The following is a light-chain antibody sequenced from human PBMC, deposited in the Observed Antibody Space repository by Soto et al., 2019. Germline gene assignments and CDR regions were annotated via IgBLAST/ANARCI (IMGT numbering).Light chain of an antibody. CDR2: DAS. Sequence: EIMLTQSPGTLSLSPGETATLSCRASETIMNKYVAWYQQRPGQAVRLLIYDASTRATGIPERFSGSGSGTDFILTISRLEPEDFAVYYCQHYGGSPRTFGQVTKVEVK. CDR1: ETIMNKY. J-gene: IGKJ1*01. CDR3: QHYGGSPRT. V-gene: IGKV3-20*01.